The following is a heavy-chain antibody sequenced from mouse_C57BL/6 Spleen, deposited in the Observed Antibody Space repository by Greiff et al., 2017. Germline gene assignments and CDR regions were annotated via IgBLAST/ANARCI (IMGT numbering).Heavy chain of an antibody. CDR2: IGPGSGST. Sequence: QVQLQQSGAELVKPGASVKISCKASGYTFTDYYINWVKQRPGQGLEGIGKIGPGSGSTYYNEKFKGKATLTADKSSSTAYMQLSSLTSEDSAVYFCARTIYYGNYHYAMDYWGQGTSVTVSS. J-gene: IGHJ4*01. CDR3: ARTIYYGNYHYAMDY. V-gene: IGHV1-77*01. CDR1: GYTFTDYY. D-gene: IGHD2-1*01.